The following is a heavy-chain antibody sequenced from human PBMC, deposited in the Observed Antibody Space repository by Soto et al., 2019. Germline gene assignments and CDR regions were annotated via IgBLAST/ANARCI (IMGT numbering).Heavy chain of an antibody. D-gene: IGHD2-15*01. CDR2: ISYTGAT. CDR3: ARGGPVSVSPAWQLLGYFDY. J-gene: IGHJ4*02. CDR1: GGSISRGAYF. Sequence: QVHLQESGPGQVRPSQTLSLSCSVSGGSISRGAYFWTWIRQFPGKGLEWIAYISYTGATYYNPSIKSRVTILADTSKNQFSLKLNFVTSADTAVYYCARGGPVSVSPAWQLLGYFDYWGQGTLVTVSS. V-gene: IGHV4-31*03.